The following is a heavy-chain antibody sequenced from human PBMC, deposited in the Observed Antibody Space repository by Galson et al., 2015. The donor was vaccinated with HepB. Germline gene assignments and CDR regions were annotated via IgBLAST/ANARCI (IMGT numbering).Heavy chain of an antibody. Sequence: SLRLSCAASGFTLTNAWMTWVRQPPGKGLECVGRIRRKGSGGATDYAAPVKGRFTISRDDSKNTMYLQMDSLNTEDTAAYYCAMSVTPGGFDIWGQGARVTGSS. J-gene: IGHJ3*02. CDR2: IRRKGSGGAT. CDR1: GFTLTNAW. V-gene: IGHV3-15*01. CDR3: AMSVTPGGFDI. D-gene: IGHD2-8*02.